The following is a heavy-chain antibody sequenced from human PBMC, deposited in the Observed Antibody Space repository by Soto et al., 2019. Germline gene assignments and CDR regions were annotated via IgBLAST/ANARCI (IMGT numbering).Heavy chain of an antibody. D-gene: IGHD1-7*01. CDR2: IIPIFGTA. J-gene: IGHJ5*02. CDR1: GGTFSSYA. Sequence: SVKVSCKAAGGTFSSYAISWVRQAPGQRLEWMGWIIPIFGTANYAQKVQGRVTITADKDTSTAYMELSSQRADDTAAQYGGRGSNYRGLNYNWFDPWGHGTLVTVSS. CDR3: GRGSNYRGLNYNWFDP. V-gene: IGHV1-69*06.